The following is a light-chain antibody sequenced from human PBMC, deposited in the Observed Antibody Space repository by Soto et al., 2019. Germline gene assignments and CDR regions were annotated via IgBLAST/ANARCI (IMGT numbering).Light chain of an antibody. CDR2: GVD. Sequence: QSALTQPASVSGSPGQSITISCSGSSSDVGGYDFVSWYQHHPGKAPKLMIHGVDNRPSGVSDRFSGSKSGNTASLTISGLQAEDEADYYCSSYTSSNTHVIFGGGTKLTVL. V-gene: IGLV2-14*01. CDR3: SSYTSSNTHVI. J-gene: IGLJ2*01. CDR1: SSDVGGYDF.